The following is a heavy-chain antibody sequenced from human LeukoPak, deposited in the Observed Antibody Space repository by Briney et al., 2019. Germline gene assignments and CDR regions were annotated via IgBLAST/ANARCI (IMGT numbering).Heavy chain of an antibody. CDR1: GYTVTSYY. J-gene: IGHJ4*02. CDR3: ASQYSSGWYGVS. Sequence: ASVKVSCKASGYTVTSYYMHWVRQAPGQGLEWMGIINPSGGSTSYAQKFQGRVTMTRDMSTSTAYMELSSLRSEDTAVYYGASQYSSGWYGVSWGQGTLVTVSS. V-gene: IGHV1-46*01. D-gene: IGHD6-19*01. CDR2: INPSGGST.